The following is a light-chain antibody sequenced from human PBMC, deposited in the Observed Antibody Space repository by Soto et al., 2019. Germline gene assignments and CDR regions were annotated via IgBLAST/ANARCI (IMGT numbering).Light chain of an antibody. V-gene: IGLV2-23*03. Sequence: QSVLTHPASVSGSPGQSITISCTGNSSDVGSYNLVSWYQQHPGKAPKLMIYEGSKRPSGVSNLSSGSKAGNTASLTISGLQAEDEADYYCCSYAGSSTFFYVLGTGTKVTVL. CDR2: EGS. J-gene: IGLJ1*01. CDR3: CSYAGSSTFFYV. CDR1: SSDVGSYNL.